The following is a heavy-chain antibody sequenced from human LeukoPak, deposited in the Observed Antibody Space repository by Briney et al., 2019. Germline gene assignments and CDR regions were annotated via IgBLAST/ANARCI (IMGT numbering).Heavy chain of an antibody. V-gene: IGHV3-7*01. D-gene: IGHD4-17*01. Sequence: PGGSLRLSCAASGFTFSSYWMSWVRQAPGKGLEWVASVKQDGSEKYYVDSVKGRFTISRDNAKNSLSLQVNSLRAEDTAVYYCARGLGTDSGEDYWGQGTLVTVSS. CDR1: GFTFSSYW. CDR3: ARGLGTDSGEDY. J-gene: IGHJ4*02. CDR2: VKQDGSEK.